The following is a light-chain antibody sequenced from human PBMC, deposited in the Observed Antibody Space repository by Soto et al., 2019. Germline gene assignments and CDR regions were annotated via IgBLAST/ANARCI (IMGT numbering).Light chain of an antibody. V-gene: IGKV1-5*01. J-gene: IGKJ1*01. CDR2: DAS. CDR1: QVIGTL. Sequence: DIQMTQSPSTLSASVGDRVRITCRASQVIGTLLAWYHQKPGKAPVLLISDASSLESGVPSRFGGSGSGTEFTLTINSLQPDDFATYYCQQYVSYPWTFGQGTKVKIK. CDR3: QQYVSYPWT.